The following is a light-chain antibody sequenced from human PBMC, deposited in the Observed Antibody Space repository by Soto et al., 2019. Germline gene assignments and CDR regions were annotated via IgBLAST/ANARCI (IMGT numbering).Light chain of an antibody. V-gene: IGKV3-20*01. Sequence: EIVLTQSPGTLSLSPGERATLSCRASQSVSSSYLAWYQQKPSQAPRLLIYGASSRATGIPDRFSGSGSETDFTLTISRLEPEDFAVYYCQQYGSSPPWTFGQGTKVEIK. CDR2: GAS. CDR1: QSVSSSY. CDR3: QQYGSSPPWT. J-gene: IGKJ1*01.